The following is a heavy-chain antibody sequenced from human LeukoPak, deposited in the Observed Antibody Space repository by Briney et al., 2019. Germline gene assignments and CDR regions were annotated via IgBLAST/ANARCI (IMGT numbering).Heavy chain of an antibody. CDR3: VKDRGGSPFYGMDV. CDR2: ISGSGGAGT. D-gene: IGHD1-26*01. CDR1: GFTFSSYA. V-gene: IGHV3-23*01. J-gene: IGHJ6*02. Sequence: GGSLRLSCAGSGFTFSSYAMSWVRQAPGKGLEWVSTISGSGGAGTYYADSVKGRFTVSRDNSRNTLYLPMNSLRAEDAAVYYCVKDRGGSPFYGMDVWGQGTTVTVSS.